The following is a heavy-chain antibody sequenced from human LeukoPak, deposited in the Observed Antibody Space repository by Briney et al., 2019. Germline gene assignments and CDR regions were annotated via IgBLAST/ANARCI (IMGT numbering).Heavy chain of an antibody. CDR1: GFTFSSYA. D-gene: IGHD5-18*01. CDR2: ISGSGGST. CDR3: AKDHQGYWADSSDY. Sequence: GGSLRLSCAASGFTFSSYAMTWVRQAPGKGLEWVSAISGSGGSTYFADSVKGRFTVSRDNSKDTLYLQMNSLRAEDTAVYYCAKDHQGYWADSSDYWGQGTLVTVSS. V-gene: IGHV3-23*01. J-gene: IGHJ4*02.